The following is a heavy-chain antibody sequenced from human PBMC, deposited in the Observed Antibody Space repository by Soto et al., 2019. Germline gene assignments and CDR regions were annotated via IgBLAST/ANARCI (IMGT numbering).Heavy chain of an antibody. CDR3: ARRSGSYFFYFDY. J-gene: IGHJ4*02. CDR1: GGSFSGYY. Sequence: SETLSLTCAVYGGSFSGYYLSWIRQPPGKGLEWIGEINHSGSTNYNPSLKSRVTISVDTSKNQFSLKLSSVTAADTAVYYCARRSGSYFFYFDYWGQGTLVTVYS. D-gene: IGHD1-26*01. V-gene: IGHV4-34*01. CDR2: INHSGST.